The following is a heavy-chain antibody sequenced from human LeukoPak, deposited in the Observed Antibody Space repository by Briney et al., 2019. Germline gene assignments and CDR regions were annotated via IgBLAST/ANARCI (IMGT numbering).Heavy chain of an antibody. CDR2: INPSGGST. Sequence: GASVKVSCKASGYTFTSYYMHWVRQAPGQGLEWMGIINPSGGSTSYAQKFQGRVTMTRNTSTSTVYMELSSLRSEDTAVYYCAREWYYDILTGYPPGHWCDPWGQGTLVTVSS. CDR3: AREWYYDILTGYPPGHWCDP. D-gene: IGHD3-9*01. J-gene: IGHJ5*02. V-gene: IGHV1-46*01. CDR1: GYTFTSYY.